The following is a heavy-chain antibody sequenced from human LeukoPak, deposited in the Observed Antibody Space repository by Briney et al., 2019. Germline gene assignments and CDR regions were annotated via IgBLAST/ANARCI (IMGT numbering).Heavy chain of an antibody. Sequence: SETLSLTCTVSGGSISSYYWSWIRQPPGKGLEWIGYIYYSGSTNYNPSLKSRVTISVDTSKNQFSLKLSSVTAADTAVYYCARTTVTPYYYYYGVDVWGQGTTVTVSS. CDR1: GGSISSYY. J-gene: IGHJ6*02. D-gene: IGHD4-4*01. CDR3: ARTTVTPYYYYYGVDV. CDR2: IYYSGST. V-gene: IGHV4-59*01.